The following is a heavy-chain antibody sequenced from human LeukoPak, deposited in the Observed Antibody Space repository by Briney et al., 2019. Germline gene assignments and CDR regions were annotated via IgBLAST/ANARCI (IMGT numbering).Heavy chain of an antibody. CDR2: FDPEDGET. D-gene: IGHD3-22*01. J-gene: IGHJ3*02. Sequence: ASVKVPCKVSGYTLTELSMHWVRQAPGKGLEWMGGFDPEDGETIYAQKFQGRVTMTEDTSTDTAYMELSSLRSEDTAVYYCATETLSSGYYYGDAFDIWGQGTMVTVSS. V-gene: IGHV1-24*01. CDR3: ATETLSSGYYYGDAFDI. CDR1: GYTLTELS.